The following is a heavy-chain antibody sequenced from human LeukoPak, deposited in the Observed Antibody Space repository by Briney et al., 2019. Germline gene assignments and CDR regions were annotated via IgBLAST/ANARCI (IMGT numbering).Heavy chain of an antibody. CDR3: AKDRGQYSGYDYADY. CDR1: GFTFSSYA. D-gene: IGHD5-12*01. V-gene: IGHV3-23*01. Sequence: PGGSLRLFCAASGFTFSSYAMSWVRQAPGKGLEWVSAISGSGGSTYYADSVKGRFTISRDNSKNTLYLQMNSLRAEDTAEYYCAKDRGQYSGYDYADYWGQGTLVTVSS. J-gene: IGHJ4*02. CDR2: ISGSGGST.